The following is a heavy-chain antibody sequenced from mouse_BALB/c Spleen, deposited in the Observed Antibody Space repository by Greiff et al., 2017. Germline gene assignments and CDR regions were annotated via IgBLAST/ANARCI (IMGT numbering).Heavy chain of an antibody. CDR3: NAFTTAMDY. V-gene: IGHV14-4*02. CDR2: IDPENGDT. Sequence: EVQLQQSGAELVRSGASVKLSCTASGFNIKDYYMHWVKQRPEQGLEWIGWIDPENGDTEYAPKFQGKATMTADTSSNTAYLQLSSLTSEDTAVYYCNAFTTAMDYWGQVTSVTVSS. J-gene: IGHJ4*01. CDR1: GFNIKDYY. D-gene: IGHD1-1*01.